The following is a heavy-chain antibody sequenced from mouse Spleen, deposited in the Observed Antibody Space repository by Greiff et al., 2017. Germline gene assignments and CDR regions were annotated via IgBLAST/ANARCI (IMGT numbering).Heavy chain of an antibody. CDR3: ARNYYDGSPYYAMDY. J-gene: IGHJ4*01. CDR1: GFTFSSFG. D-gene: IGHD1-1*01. Sequence: EVQLQESGGGLVQPGGSRKLSCAASGFTFSSFGMHWVRQAPEKGLEWVAYISSGSSTIYYADTVKDRFTISRDNAKNTLYLQMSSLRSEDTALYYCARNYYDGSPYYAMDYWGQGTSVTVSS. CDR2: ISSGSSTI. V-gene: IGHV5-17*02.